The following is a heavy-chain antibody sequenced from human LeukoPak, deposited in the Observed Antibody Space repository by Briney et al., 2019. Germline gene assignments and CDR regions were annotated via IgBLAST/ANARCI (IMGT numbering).Heavy chain of an antibody. CDR2: IIPILGIA. CDR3: ARDTPPDTAMIGWFDP. J-gene: IGHJ5*02. D-gene: IGHD5-18*01. Sequence: SVKVSCKASGGTFRSYAISWVRQAPGQGLEWMGRIIPILGIANYAQKFQGRVTITADKSTSTAYMELSSLRSEDTAVYYCARDTPPDTAMIGWFDPWGQGTLVTVSS. CDR1: GGTFRSYA. V-gene: IGHV1-69*04.